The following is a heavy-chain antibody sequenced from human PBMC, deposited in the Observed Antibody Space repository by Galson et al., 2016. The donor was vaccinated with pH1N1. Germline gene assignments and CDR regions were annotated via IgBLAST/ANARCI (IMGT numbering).Heavy chain of an antibody. D-gene: IGHD6-13*01. CDR3: ARVEGRAAAGTTD. J-gene: IGHJ4*01. Sequence: SVKVSCKASGYTFTNYGIGWVRQAPGQGLEWLGWISAYNGNRNYAQTLQGRVTMTSDTSITTGYMELTRLKSDDTALYYCARVEGRAAAGTTDWGQGTLVTVSS. CDR2: ISAYNGNR. V-gene: IGHV1-18*01. CDR1: GYTFTNYG.